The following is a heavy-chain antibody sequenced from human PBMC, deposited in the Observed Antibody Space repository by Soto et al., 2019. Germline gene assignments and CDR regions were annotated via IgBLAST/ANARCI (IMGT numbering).Heavy chain of an antibody. CDR1: VFTFSSYA. CDR2: ISGSGGST. D-gene: IGHD3-9*01. Sequence: PWWSLRLSCSASVFTFSSYAMSWGRQAPGKRLEWVSAISGSGGSTYYADSVKGRFTISRDNSKNTLYLQMNSLRAEDTAVYYCAKDISTGGFYWGQGTLVTVSS. CDR3: AKDISTGGFY. V-gene: IGHV3-23*01. J-gene: IGHJ4*02.